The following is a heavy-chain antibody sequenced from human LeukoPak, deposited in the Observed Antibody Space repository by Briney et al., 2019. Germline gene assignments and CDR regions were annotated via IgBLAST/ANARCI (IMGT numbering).Heavy chain of an antibody. CDR1: GFTVSSNY. CDR2: IYSGGST. J-gene: IGHJ4*02. D-gene: IGHD4-17*01. Sequence: GGSLRLSCAASGFTVSSNYMSWVRQAPGKGLEWVSVIYSGGSTYYADSVKGRFTISRDNSKNTLYLQMSSLRAEDTAVYYCVNSRMTTVTAFDYWGQGTLVTVSS. V-gene: IGHV3-66*01. CDR3: VNSRMTTVTAFDY.